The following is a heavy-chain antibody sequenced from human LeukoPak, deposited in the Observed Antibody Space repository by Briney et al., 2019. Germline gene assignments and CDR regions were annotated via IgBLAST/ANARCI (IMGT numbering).Heavy chain of an antibody. CDR2: ISPTGSTT. D-gene: IGHD3-3*01. CDR3: ASYPDDFWSGNTGFDP. CDR1: GFSFSGHW. Sequence: GGSLRLSCTASGFSFSGHWMHWARQLPGKGLVWVSRISPTGSTTSYADSVKGRFTISRDNAKNSLYLQMNSLRAEDTAVYYCASYPDDFWSGNTGFDPWGQGTLVTVSS. J-gene: IGHJ5*02. V-gene: IGHV3-74*01.